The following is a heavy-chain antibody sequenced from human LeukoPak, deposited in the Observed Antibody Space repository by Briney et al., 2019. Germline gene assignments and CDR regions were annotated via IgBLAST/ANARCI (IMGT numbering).Heavy chain of an antibody. CDR1: GGSFSGYY. V-gene: IGHV4-34*01. CDR3: ARGLDHNIAARPPRGWFDP. D-gene: IGHD6-6*01. Sequence: SETLSLTCAVYGGSFSGYYWGWIRQPPGKGLEWIGEINHSGSTNYNPSLKSRVTISVDTSKNQFSLKLSSVTAADTAVYYCARGLDHNIAARPPRGWFDPWGQGTLVTVSS. CDR2: INHSGST. J-gene: IGHJ5*02.